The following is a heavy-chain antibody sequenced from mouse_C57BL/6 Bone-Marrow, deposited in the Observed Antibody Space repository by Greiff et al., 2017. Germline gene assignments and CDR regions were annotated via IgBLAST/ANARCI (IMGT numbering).Heavy chain of an antibody. V-gene: IGHV14-4*01. CDR2: IDPENGDT. CDR1: GFNIKDDY. J-gene: IGHJ3*01. D-gene: IGHD1-1*01. Sequence: VQLQQSGAELVRPGASVKLSCTASGFNIKDDYMHWVKQRPEQGLEWIGWIDPENGDTEYASKFQGKATITADTSSNTPYLQLSSLTSEDTAVYYCTTDYGSSYPALVAYWGQGTLVTVSA. CDR3: TTDYGSSYPALVAY.